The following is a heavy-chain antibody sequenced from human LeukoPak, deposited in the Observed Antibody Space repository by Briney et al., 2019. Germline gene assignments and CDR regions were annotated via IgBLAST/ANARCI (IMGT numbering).Heavy chain of an antibody. CDR2: INHSGST. V-gene: IGHV4-34*01. Sequence: SETLSLTCAVHGGSFSGYYWSWIRQPPGKGLEWIGEINHSGSTNYNPSLKSRVTISVDTSKNQFSLKLSSVTAADTAVYYCARDRLELRGWFDPWGQGTLVTVSS. CDR1: GGSFSGYY. D-gene: IGHD1-7*01. CDR3: ARDRLELRGWFDP. J-gene: IGHJ5*02.